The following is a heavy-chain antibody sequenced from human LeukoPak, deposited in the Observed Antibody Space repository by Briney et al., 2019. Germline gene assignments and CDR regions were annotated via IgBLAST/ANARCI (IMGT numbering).Heavy chain of an antibody. CDR3: ARFAGTPRYMDV. CDR1: GFTFSSYA. CDR2: ISYDGSNK. Sequence: GRSLRLSCAASGFTFSSYAMHWVRQAPGKGLEWVAVISYDGSNKYYADSVKGRFTISRDNSKNTLYLQMNRLRAEDTAVYYCARFAGTPRYMDVWGKGTTVTVSS. J-gene: IGHJ6*03. V-gene: IGHV3-30*01. D-gene: IGHD6-13*01.